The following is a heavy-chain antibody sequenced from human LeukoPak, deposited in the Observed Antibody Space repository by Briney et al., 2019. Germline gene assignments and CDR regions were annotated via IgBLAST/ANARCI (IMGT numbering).Heavy chain of an antibody. CDR3: ARGRGEQWLAHFDY. V-gene: IGHV3-30*04. CDR1: GFTFSSYA. J-gene: IGHJ4*02. D-gene: IGHD6-19*01. CDR2: ISYDGSNK. Sequence: GGSRRLSWAASGFTFSSYAMPWVRQAPGKGLGWVAVISYDGSNKYYADSGKGRFTISRDNSKNTLYLQMNSLRAEDTAVYYCARGRGEQWLAHFDYWGQGTLVTVSS.